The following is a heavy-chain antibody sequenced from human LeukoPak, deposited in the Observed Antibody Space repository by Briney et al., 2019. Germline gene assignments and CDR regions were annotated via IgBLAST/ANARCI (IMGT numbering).Heavy chain of an antibody. D-gene: IGHD6-19*01. CDR1: GGSLSGFC. Sequence: SETLSLTCTVSGGSLSGFCWSWIRQPAGKGLEWIGRICISESTNYNPSLEGRVTMSEDTSQNQFSLRLTSVTAADTAVYYCARIRRDSGDWYADDYWGQGTLVTVSS. CDR2: ICISEST. J-gene: IGHJ4*02. CDR3: ARIRRDSGDWYADDY. V-gene: IGHV4-4*07.